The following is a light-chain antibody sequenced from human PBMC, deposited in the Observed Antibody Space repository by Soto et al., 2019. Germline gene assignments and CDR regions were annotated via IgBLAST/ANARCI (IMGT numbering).Light chain of an antibody. CDR3: QQLLSYPIT. V-gene: IGKV1-9*01. CDR1: QGIDNY. Sequence: DIQMTQSPSSLSASVGDRVTITCRASQGIDNYLVWYQQKPGKVPKVLISAASTLQSGVPLSFSGSGSGTSFTLTISSLQPEDFATYYCQQLLSYPITFGQGTRLEI. J-gene: IGKJ5*01. CDR2: AAS.